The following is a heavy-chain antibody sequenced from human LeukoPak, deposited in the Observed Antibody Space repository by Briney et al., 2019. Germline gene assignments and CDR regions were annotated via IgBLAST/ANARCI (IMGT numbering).Heavy chain of an antibody. CDR1: GFTVSSNY. CDR2: ISGSGGST. Sequence: PGGSLRLSCAASGFTVSSNYMSWVRQAPGKGLEWVSAISGSGGSTYYADSVKGRFTISRDNSKNTLYLQMNSLRAEDTAVYYCAKDVRPFYGVLDYWGQGTLVTVSS. CDR3: AKDVRPFYGVLDY. V-gene: IGHV3-23*01. D-gene: IGHD3-10*01. J-gene: IGHJ4*02.